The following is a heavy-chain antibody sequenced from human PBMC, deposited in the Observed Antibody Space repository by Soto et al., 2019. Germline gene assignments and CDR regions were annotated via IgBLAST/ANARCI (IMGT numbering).Heavy chain of an antibody. CDR2: MSGDGKTI. V-gene: IGHV3-74*01. CDR3: ARTYVPGIAGFDP. D-gene: IGHD1-1*01. CDR1: GFTFSNYF. Sequence: GGSLRLSXAASGFTFSNYFMHCVRQVPGEGLVWVSRMSGDGKTISYADSVKGRFTISRDNAKNILYLQMNSLRVEDTAVYYCARTYVPGIAGFDPWGQGTLVTVSA. J-gene: IGHJ5*02.